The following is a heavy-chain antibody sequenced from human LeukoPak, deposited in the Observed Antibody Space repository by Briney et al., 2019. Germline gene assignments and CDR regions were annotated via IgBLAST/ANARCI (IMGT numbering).Heavy chain of an antibody. V-gene: IGHV5-51*01. D-gene: IGHD3-3*01. CDR1: GYTFSSNW. J-gene: IGHJ4*02. CDR2: IYPGDSDT. CDR3: ARQNDFRLDY. Sequence: GESLKISCKGSGYTFSSNWTGWVRQMPGKGLEWMGIIYPGDSDTRYSPSLQGQVTISVDTSIGTAYLQWSSLKASDTAIYYCARQNDFRLDYWGQGTLVTVSS.